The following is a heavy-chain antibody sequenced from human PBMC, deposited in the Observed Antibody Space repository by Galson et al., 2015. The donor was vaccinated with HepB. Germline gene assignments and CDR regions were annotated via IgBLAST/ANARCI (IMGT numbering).Heavy chain of an antibody. CDR1: GFTFSTYW. J-gene: IGHJ5*02. CDR2: IKQDGSEK. CDR3: ARDPDLSFFCTSASCYKAWFDP. D-gene: IGHD2-2*02. V-gene: IGHV3-7*03. Sequence: SLRLSCKASGFTFSTYWITWVRQAPGKGLEWVANIKQDGSEKHYVDSVKGRFTISRDNAKNSLYLQMNSLRADDTAVYYCARDPDLSFFCTSASCYKAWFDPWGQGTPVTVSS.